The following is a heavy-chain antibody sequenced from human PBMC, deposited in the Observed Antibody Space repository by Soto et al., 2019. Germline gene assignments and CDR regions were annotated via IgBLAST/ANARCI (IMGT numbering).Heavy chain of an antibody. CDR3: ARERRKMLRVYDGMDV. CDR2: IYHSGST. D-gene: IGHD3-10*01. V-gene: IGHV4-4*02. J-gene: IGHJ6*04. CDR1: GVSIISLNW. Sequence: SETLSLTCAVSGVSIISLNWWSLVRHPPGEGLEWIGEIYHSGSTNYNPSLKSRVTISVDKSKNQFSLKLSSVTAADTAVYDWARERRKMLRVYDGMDVWGKGTTVT.